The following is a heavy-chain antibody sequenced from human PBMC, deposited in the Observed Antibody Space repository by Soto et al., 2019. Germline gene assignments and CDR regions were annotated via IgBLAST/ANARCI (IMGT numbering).Heavy chain of an antibody. CDR1: GVPISSYDW. D-gene: IGHD3-10*01. CDR3: ARGTLIGSSTRNWFDP. CDR2: IYHNGRT. V-gene: IGHV4-4*02. J-gene: IGHJ5*02. Sequence: DLAESGPGLVRPSGNLSLTCTVSGVPISSYDWWTWVRQTPGKGMVWIGEIYHNGRTNYNPSLKSRVSLSIDKSKNQFSLNLQSLTAADTAVYYCARGTLIGSSTRNWFDPWGQGAQVTVSS.